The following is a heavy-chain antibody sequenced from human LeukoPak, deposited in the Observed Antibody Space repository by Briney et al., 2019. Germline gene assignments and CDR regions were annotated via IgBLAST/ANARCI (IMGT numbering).Heavy chain of an antibody. Sequence: ASVKVSCKASGYTFTSYGISWVRQAPGQGLEWMGWINTNTGNPTYAQGFTGRFVFSLDTSVSTAYLQISSLKAEDTAVYYCARSQVPYFDWAHDAFDIWGQGTMVTVSS. D-gene: IGHD3-9*01. J-gene: IGHJ3*02. V-gene: IGHV7-4-1*02. CDR2: INTNTGNP. CDR3: ARSQVPYFDWAHDAFDI. CDR1: GYTFTSYG.